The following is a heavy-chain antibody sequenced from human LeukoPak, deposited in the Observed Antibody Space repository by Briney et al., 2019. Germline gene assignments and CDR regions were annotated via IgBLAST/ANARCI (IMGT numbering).Heavy chain of an antibody. CDR3: AKLTRDRIYDSSGWVGY. CDR1: GFTFSTYA. CDR2: LTNSGGSGGVT. Sequence: GGSLRLSCAASGFTFSTYAMSWVRQAPGKGLEWVSALTNSGGSGGVTYYADSVKGRFIISRDNSKSTLYLQLSSLRAEDTAVYYCAKLTRDRIYDSSGWVGYWGQGTLVTVSS. J-gene: IGHJ4*02. D-gene: IGHD3-22*01. V-gene: IGHV3-23*01.